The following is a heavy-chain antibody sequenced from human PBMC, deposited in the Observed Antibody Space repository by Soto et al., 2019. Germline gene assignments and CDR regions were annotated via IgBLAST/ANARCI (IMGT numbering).Heavy chain of an antibody. V-gene: IGHV3-33*01. CDR1: GFTFNNYG. Sequence: PGGSLRLSCAASGFTFNNYGMHWVRQAPGKGLEWVAGIWHDGSNKYYRDSVKGRFTISRDNSKNTLYLQMNSLRAEDTAVYYCARDQVWQQLVSGAFDIWGQGTMVNVSS. CDR3: ARDQVWQQLVSGAFDI. J-gene: IGHJ3*02. D-gene: IGHD6-13*01. CDR2: IWHDGSNK.